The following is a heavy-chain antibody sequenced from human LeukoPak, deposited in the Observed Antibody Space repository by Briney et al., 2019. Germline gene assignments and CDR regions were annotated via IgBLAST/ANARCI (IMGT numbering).Heavy chain of an antibody. Sequence: SETLSLTCTVSGGSISSSSYYWGWIRQPPGKGLEWIGYLYYSGSTSYNPSLKSRVTISVDTSRNQFSLKLRSVTAADTAVYYCARGSARRDMYYYYYYMDVWGKGTTVTISS. V-gene: IGHV4-61*05. J-gene: IGHJ6*03. CDR2: LYYSGST. CDR1: GGSISSSSYY. CDR3: ARGSARRDMYYYYYYMDV. D-gene: IGHD3-10*01.